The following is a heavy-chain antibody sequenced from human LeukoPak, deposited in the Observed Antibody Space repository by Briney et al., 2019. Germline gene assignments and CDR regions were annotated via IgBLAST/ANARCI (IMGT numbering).Heavy chain of an antibody. CDR1: GFTFSIYE. CDR2: ISSSGSTI. D-gene: IGHD3-22*01. V-gene: IGHV3-48*03. J-gene: IGHJ4*02. CDR3: ARETDSSLFDY. Sequence: GGSLRLSCAASGFTFSIYEMNWVRQAPGKGLEWVSYISSSGSTIYYADSVKGRFIISRDNAKNSLYLQINSLRAEDTAVYYCARETDSSLFDYWGQETLVTVSS.